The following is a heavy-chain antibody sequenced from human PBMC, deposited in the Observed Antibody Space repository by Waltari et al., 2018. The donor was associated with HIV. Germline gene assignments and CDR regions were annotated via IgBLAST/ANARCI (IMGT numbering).Heavy chain of an antibody. D-gene: IGHD3-22*01. CDR1: GYSFTSYW. CDR3: ARRPLDTYDSSGYYYD. J-gene: IGHJ4*02. CDR2: IDPSDSYT. Sequence: EVQLVQSGAEVKKPGESLRISCKGSGYSFTSYWISWVRQMPGKGLEWMGRIDPSDSYTNYSPSFQGHVTISADKSISTAYLQWSSLKASDTAMYYCARRPLDTYDSSGYYYDWGQGTLVTVSS. V-gene: IGHV5-10-1*01.